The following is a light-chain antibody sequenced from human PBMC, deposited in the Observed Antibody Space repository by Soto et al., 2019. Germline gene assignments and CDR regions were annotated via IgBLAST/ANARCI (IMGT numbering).Light chain of an antibody. J-gene: IGLJ1*01. V-gene: IGLV3-21*04. Sequence: SYELTQPPSVSVAPEKTATITCGGNNIGDKRVHWYRQKPGQAPVFLSSYDSDRPSGIPERFSDSNSGNTATLTISRVEAGDEAAYYCQVWDIMTDNYVFGGGTKLTVL. CDR2: YDS. CDR1: NIGDKR. CDR3: QVWDIMTDNYV.